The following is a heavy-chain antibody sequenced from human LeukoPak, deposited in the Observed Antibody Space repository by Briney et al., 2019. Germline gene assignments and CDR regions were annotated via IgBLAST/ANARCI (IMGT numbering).Heavy chain of an antibody. CDR1: GGSISSSSYY. J-gene: IGHJ4*02. CDR2: IYYSGST. CDR3: ATVGANKDY. D-gene: IGHD1/OR15-1a*01. Sequence: KPSETLSLTCTVSGGSISSSSYYWGWIRQPPGKGLEWIGYIYYSGSTNYNPSLKSRVTISVDTSKNQFSLKLSSVTAADTAVYYCATVGANKDYWGQGTLVTVSS. V-gene: IGHV4-61*05.